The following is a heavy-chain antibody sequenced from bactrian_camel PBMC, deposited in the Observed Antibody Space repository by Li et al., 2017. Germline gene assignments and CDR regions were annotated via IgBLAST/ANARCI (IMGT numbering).Heavy chain of an antibody. J-gene: IGHJ4*01. Sequence: HVQLVESGGGEVQAGGSLRVSCKASGATHMSSFCMSWFRQTPGKQREGVAVIDSFGKATYAEFVQGRFTISKDNAKNTVYLQMNSLKIEDTAVYYCALGSSRQATMTARGKGTQVTGS. D-gene: IGHD3*01. CDR2: IDSFGKA. CDR1: GATHMSSFC. V-gene: IGHV3S53*01.